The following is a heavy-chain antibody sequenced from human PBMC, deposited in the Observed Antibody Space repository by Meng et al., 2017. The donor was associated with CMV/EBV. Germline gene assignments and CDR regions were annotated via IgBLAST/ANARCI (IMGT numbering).Heavy chain of an antibody. CDR2: MNHNSGKT. CDR3: ARGADIVVVPAATDAFDI. J-gene: IGHJ3*02. Sequence: ASVKVSCKASGYTFTSYDINWVRQATGQGLEWMGWMNHNSGKTGYAQKFQGRVTMTRNTSISTAYMELSSLRSEDTAVYSCARGADIVVVPAATDAFDIWGQGTMVTVSS. CDR1: GYTFTSYD. V-gene: IGHV1-8*01. D-gene: IGHD2-2*01.